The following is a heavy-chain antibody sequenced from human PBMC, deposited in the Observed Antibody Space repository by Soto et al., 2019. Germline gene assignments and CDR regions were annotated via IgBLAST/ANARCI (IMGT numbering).Heavy chain of an antibody. CDR3: AKDILTPGYCSSTSCYTGGFDY. D-gene: IGHD2-2*02. CDR2: ISWDGGST. V-gene: IGHV3-43*01. CDR1: GFTFDDYT. J-gene: IGHJ4*02. Sequence: VGSLRLSCAASGFTFDDYTMHWVRQAPGKGLEWVSLISWDGGSTYYADSVKGRFTISRDNSKNSLYLQMNSLRTEDTALYYCAKDILTPGYCSSTSCYTGGFDYWGQGTLVTVSS.